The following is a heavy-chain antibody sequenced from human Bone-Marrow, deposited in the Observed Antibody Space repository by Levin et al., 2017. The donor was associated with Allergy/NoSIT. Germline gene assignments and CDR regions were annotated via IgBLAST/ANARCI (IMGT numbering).Heavy chain of an antibody. D-gene: IGHD5-12*01. J-gene: IGHJ6*02. CDR1: CGSISNSY. CDR2: IKNSGTT. CDR3: ASLGYTISYYDYAMDV. V-gene: IGHV4-59*01. Sequence: SQTLSLTCSVSCGSISNSYWSWIRQAPGKGLEWIGYIKNSGTTKYNPSLNSRVTISADTSKNQVSLRLTSVTAADTAVYYCASLGYTISYYDYAMDVWGQGTTVTVSS.